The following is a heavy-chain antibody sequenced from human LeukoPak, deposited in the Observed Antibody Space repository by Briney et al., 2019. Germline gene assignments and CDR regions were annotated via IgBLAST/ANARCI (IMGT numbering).Heavy chain of an antibody. V-gene: IGHV3-30*02. D-gene: IGHD6-19*01. Sequence: GGSLRLSCAASGFTFSSYGMHWVRQAPGKGLEWVAFIRYDGSNKYYADSVKGRFTISRDNSKNTLYLQMNSLRTEDTAVYYCAKDRLVPGSVLDYWGQGTLVTVSS. CDR2: IRYDGSNK. CDR3: AKDRLVPGSVLDY. J-gene: IGHJ4*02. CDR1: GFTFSSYG.